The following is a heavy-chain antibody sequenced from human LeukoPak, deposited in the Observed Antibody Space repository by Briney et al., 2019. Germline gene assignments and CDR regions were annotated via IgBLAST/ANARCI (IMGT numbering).Heavy chain of an antibody. D-gene: IGHD3-3*01. Sequence: ASVKVSCKSSGYTFTSYYMHWVRRAPGQGLEWMGIINPSGGSTSYAQKFQGRVTMTRDMSTSTVYMELSSLRSEDTAVYYCAKPAVSPIRFLEWLFWFDPWGQGTLVTVSS. CDR3: AKPAVSPIRFLEWLFWFDP. CDR1: GYTFTSYY. J-gene: IGHJ5*02. V-gene: IGHV1-46*01. CDR2: INPSGGST.